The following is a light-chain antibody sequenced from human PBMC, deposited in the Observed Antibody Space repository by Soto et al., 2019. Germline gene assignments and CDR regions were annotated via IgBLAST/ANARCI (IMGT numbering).Light chain of an antibody. CDR1: QSVSSSY. CDR2: GAS. J-gene: IGKJ5*01. V-gene: IGKV3-20*01. CDR3: QQYGSPIT. Sequence: EIVLTQSPGTLSLSPGERATLSCRASQSVSSSYLAWYQQKPGQAPRFLIYGASSRATGIPDRFSGSGSGTDFTLTISRLEPEDFAVYYCQQYGSPITFGQGTRLEIK.